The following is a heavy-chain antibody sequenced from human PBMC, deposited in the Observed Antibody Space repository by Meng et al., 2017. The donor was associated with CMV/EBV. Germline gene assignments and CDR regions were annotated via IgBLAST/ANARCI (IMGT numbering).Heavy chain of an antibody. D-gene: IGHD2-2*01. CDR2: IYSGGST. J-gene: IGHJ4*03. CDR1: GFTVSSNY. Sequence: GESLKISCAASGFTVSSNYMSWVRQAPGKGLEWVSVIYSGGSTYYADSVKGRFTISRDNSKNTLYLQMNSLRAEDTAVYYCASGGVVVPDYWGQGTTVTVSS. V-gene: IGHV3-53*01. CDR3: ASGGVVVPDY.